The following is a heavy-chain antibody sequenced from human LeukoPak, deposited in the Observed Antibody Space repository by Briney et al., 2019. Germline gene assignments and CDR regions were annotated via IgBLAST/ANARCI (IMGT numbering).Heavy chain of an antibody. CDR2: INPNSGGT. J-gene: IGHJ4*02. Sequence: GASVKVSCTASGYTFTVYYMHWVRQASGQGLEWMGWINPNSGGTNYAQKFQGRVTMTRDTSISTAYMELSRLRSDDTAVYYCARDNEVVVSFDYWGQGTLVTVSS. V-gene: IGHV1-2*02. CDR1: GYTFTVYY. CDR3: ARDNEVVVSFDY. D-gene: IGHD2-2*01.